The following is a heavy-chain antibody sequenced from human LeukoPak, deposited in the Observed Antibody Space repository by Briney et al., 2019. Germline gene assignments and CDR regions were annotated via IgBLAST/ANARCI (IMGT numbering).Heavy chain of an antibody. D-gene: IGHD3-3*01. CDR1: GGTFTSYA. CDR2: IIPIFGTA. V-gene: IGHV1-69*05. J-gene: IGHJ5*02. CDR3: ARAPGGYYDFWSGTNWFDP. Sequence: ASVKLSCKASGGTFTSYAISWVRQAPGQGLEWMGGIIPIFGTANYAQKFQGRVTITTDESTSTAYMELSSLRSEDTAVYYCARAPGGYYDFWSGTNWFDPWGQGTLVTVSS.